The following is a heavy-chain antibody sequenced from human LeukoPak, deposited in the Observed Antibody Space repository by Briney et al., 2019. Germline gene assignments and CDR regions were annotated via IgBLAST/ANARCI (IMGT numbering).Heavy chain of an antibody. CDR3: ARGLSYYDILTGYYPKLYYFDY. CDR1: GGSLTSSSYY. Sequence: SETLSLTCTVSGGSLTSSSYYWGWIRQPPGKGLEWIGSIYHSGSTYYNPSLKSRVTISVDTSKNQFSLKLSSVTAADTAVYYCARGLSYYDILTGYYPKLYYFDYWGQGTLVTVSS. CDR2: IYHSGST. D-gene: IGHD3-9*01. V-gene: IGHV4-39*07. J-gene: IGHJ4*02.